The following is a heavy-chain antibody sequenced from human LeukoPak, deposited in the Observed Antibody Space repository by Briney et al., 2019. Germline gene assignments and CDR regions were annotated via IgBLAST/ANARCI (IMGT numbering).Heavy chain of an antibody. V-gene: IGHV3-7*05. CDR1: GFTFSNYW. CDR3: TRDEF. J-gene: IGHJ3*01. CDR2: MKKDGSEK. Sequence: GGSLRLSCAGSGFTFSNYWMSWVRQAPGKGLEWVANMKKDGSEKYYVDSVKGRFTISRDNAKNSLYLQMDSQRAEDTAVYYCTRDEFWGQGTMVTVSS.